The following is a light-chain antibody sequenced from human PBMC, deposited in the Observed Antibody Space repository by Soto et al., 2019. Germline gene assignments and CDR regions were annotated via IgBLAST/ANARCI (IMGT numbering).Light chain of an antibody. CDR2: HAS. V-gene: IGKV3-20*01. Sequence: EIVLTQSPGTLSLSPGERATLSCRASQSVSNSYLAWYQQKPGQAPRLLIYHASSRATGIPDRFSGSGSGTDFTLTISRLEPEDFAVYYCQQYGSSPFTFGQGTKLEIK. J-gene: IGKJ2*01. CDR3: QQYGSSPFT. CDR1: QSVSNSY.